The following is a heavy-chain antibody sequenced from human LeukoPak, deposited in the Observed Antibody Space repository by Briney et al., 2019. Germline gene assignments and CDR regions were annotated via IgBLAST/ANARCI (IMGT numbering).Heavy chain of an antibody. J-gene: IGHJ4*02. CDR1: GFTLSDYY. CDR2: ISNSGTTI. V-gene: IGHV3-11*01. D-gene: IGHD3-3*01. Sequence: SGGSLRLSCAASGFTLSDYYMTWIRQTPGKGLEWLSSISNSGTTIYYADSVKGRFTISRDNAKNSLYLQMNSLRAEDTAVYYCARRGWSRQFDYWGQGTQVTVSS. CDR3: ARRGWSRQFDY.